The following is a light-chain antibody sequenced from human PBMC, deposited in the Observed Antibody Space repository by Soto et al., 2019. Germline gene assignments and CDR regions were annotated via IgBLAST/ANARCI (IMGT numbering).Light chain of an antibody. CDR2: DAS. Sequence: SPSTXTVSPPQSPTITCSASQSVSSYLAWYQQKHPKDTXLXXXDASNRDHGIQERFSSSGSGKALTPTIRSREHEDFGAYYCQQGSKGHGPSFGGGTQVDI. V-gene: IGKV3-11*01. CDR3: QQGSKGHGPS. CDR1: QSVSSY. J-gene: IGKJ4*01.